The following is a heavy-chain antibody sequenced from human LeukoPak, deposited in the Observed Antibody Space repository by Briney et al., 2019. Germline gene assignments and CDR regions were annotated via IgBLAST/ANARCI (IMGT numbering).Heavy chain of an antibody. CDR2: ISGSAGST. Sequence: GGSLRLSCAASGFTFSSYAMSWVRQAPGKGLEWVSAISGSAGSTYYADSVKGRFTISRDNTKTTLFLQMNSLRAEDTALYSCAKDRSGGNYATFDYWGQGTLVTVSS. V-gene: IGHV3-23*01. CDR3: AKDRSGGNYATFDY. J-gene: IGHJ4*02. D-gene: IGHD1-7*01. CDR1: GFTFSSYA.